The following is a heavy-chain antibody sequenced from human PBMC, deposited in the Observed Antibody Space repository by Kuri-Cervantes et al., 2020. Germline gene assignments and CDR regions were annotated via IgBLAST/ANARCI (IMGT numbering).Heavy chain of an antibody. CDR3: ARAWRSRIAFDI. CDR2: ISGSGGST. Sequence: GESLKISCAASGFTFSSYAMSWVRQGPGKGLEWVSAISGSGGSTYYADSVKGRFTISRDNAKKPLYLQMNSLRAEDTAVYYCARAWRSRIAFDIWGQGTMVTVSS. J-gene: IGHJ3*02. CDR1: GFTFSSYA. D-gene: IGHD5-24*01. V-gene: IGHV3-23*01.